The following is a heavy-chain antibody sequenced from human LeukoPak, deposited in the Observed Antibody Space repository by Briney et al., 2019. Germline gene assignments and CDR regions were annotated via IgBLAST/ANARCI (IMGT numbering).Heavy chain of an antibody. Sequence: SEALSLTCAVYGGSFSGYYWGWIRQPPGKGLEWIGEINHSGSTNYNPSLKSRVTISVDASQNQFSLKLSSVTAADTAVYYCARGPNLQYYYGMDVWGQGTTVTVSS. J-gene: IGHJ6*02. CDR3: ARGPNLQYYYGMDV. CDR1: GGSFSGYY. D-gene: IGHD1-1*01. V-gene: IGHV4-34*01. CDR2: INHSGST.